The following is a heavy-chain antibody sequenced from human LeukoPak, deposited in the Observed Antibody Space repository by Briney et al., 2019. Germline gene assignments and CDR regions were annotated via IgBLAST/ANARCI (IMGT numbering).Heavy chain of an antibody. CDR3: ARDRGVVVITSAQNWFDP. Sequence: ASVKVSCKASGYTFTGYYMHWVRQAPGQGLEWMGRINPNSGGTNYAQKFQGRVTMTRDTSISTAYMELSRLRSDDTAVYCCARDRGVVVITSAQNWFDPWGQGTLVTVSS. V-gene: IGHV1-2*06. CDR1: GYTFTGYY. J-gene: IGHJ5*02. CDR2: INPNSGGT. D-gene: IGHD3-22*01.